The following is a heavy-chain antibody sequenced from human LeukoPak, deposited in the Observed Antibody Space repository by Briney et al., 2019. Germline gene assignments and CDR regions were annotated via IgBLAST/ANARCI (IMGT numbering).Heavy chain of an antibody. J-gene: IGHJ6*02. D-gene: IGHD2-2*01. CDR2: ISWNSGSI. Sequence: GGSLRLSCAASGFTFSSYAMSWVRQAPGKGLEWVSGISWNSGSIGYADSVKGRFTISRDNAKNSLYLQMNSLRAEDTALYYCAKEHCSSTSCSDFYYYGMDVWGQGTTVTVSS. CDR3: AKEHCSSTSCSDFYYYGMDV. CDR1: GFTFSSYA. V-gene: IGHV3-9*01.